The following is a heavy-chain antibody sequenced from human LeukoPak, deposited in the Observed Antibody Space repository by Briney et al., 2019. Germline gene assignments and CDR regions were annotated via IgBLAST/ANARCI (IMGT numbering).Heavy chain of an antibody. CDR1: GFTFSSYG. V-gene: IGHV3-30*18. J-gene: IGHJ4*02. CDR3: AKDRYFDL. CDR2: ISYGGSNK. Sequence: PGGSLRLSCAASGFTFSSYGMLWVRQAPGKGREGVTVISYGGSNKYYTDSVKGRFTIYRDNSKDTLYLQMNSLRAEDTAVYYCAKDRYFDLWGQGTLVTVSS. D-gene: IGHD3-9*01.